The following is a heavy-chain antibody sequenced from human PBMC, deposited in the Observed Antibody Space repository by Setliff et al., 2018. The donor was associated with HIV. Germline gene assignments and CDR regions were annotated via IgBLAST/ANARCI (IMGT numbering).Heavy chain of an antibody. D-gene: IGHD3-3*01. J-gene: IGHJ6*03. V-gene: IGHV4-61*09. CDR1: GGSISSGSYY. Sequence: KPSETLSLTCTVSGGSISSGSYYWSWIRQPAGKGLEWIGHIFTSGSTNYNPSLKSRVTISGDTSKNHFSLKMSSVTAADTAVYYCARGVVDYDFWSGSGDYYYMDVWGKGATVTVSS. CDR2: IFTSGST. CDR3: ARGVVDYDFWSGSGDYYYMDV.